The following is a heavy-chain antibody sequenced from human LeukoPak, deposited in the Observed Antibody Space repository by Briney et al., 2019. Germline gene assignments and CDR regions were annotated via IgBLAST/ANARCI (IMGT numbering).Heavy chain of an antibody. Sequence: GESLKISCTGSGYNFTNYWIAWVRQMPGKGLEWMGIIYPGDSDARYSPSFQGQVTISPDKSISTAYLQWSSLKASDTAIYYCARQPASAPGLETNGFDIWGQGTMVTVSS. CDR2: IYPGDSDA. CDR1: GYNFTNYW. J-gene: IGHJ3*02. D-gene: IGHD2-2*01. CDR3: ARQPASAPGLETNGFDI. V-gene: IGHV5-51*01.